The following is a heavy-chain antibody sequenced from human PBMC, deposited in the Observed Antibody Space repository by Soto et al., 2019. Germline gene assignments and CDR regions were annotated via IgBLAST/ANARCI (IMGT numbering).Heavy chain of an antibody. CDR3: ARDPPPPDY. V-gene: IGHV1-18*01. J-gene: IGHJ4*02. CDR1: GYTFASYA. Sequence: QVQLVQSGAEVKKPGASVKVSCTASGYTFASYAVSWMRQAPGQGLEWMGWISAYNGNTNYAQKLQGRVTMTTDTSTSTADMELRSLRSDDTAVYYCARDPPPPDYWGQGTLVTVSS. CDR2: ISAYNGNT.